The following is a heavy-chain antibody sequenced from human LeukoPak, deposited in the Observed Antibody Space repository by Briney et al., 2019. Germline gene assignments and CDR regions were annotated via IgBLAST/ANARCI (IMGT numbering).Heavy chain of an antibody. J-gene: IGHJ4*02. D-gene: IGHD3-10*01. Sequence: PSETLSLTCAVYGGSFSGYYWSWIRQPPGKGLEWIGEINHSGSTNYNPSLKSRVTISVDTSKNQFSLKLSSVTAADTAVYYCASFQLWFGELLLGFGYWGPGTLVTVSS. V-gene: IGHV4-34*01. CDR3: ASFQLWFGELLLGFGY. CDR1: GGSFSGYY. CDR2: INHSGST.